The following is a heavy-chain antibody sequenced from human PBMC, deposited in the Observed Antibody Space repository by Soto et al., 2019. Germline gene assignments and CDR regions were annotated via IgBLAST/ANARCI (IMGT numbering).Heavy chain of an antibody. J-gene: IGHJ4*02. CDR3: ASLRKGLTGSYSSGSKYFDY. V-gene: IGHV4-39*01. D-gene: IGHD6-19*01. Sequence: PSETLSLTCTVSGGSISSSSYYWGWIRQPPGKGLEWIGSIYYSGSTYYNPSLKSRVTISVDTSKNQFSLKLSSVTAADTAVYYCASLRKGLTGSYSSGSKYFDYWGQGTLVTVSS. CDR1: GGSISSSSYY. CDR2: IYYSGST.